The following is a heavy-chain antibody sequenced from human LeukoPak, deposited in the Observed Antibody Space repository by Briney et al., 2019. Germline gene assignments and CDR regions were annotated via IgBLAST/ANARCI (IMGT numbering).Heavy chain of an antibody. CDR1: GFTFSSYG. J-gene: IGHJ6*03. CDR3: AKDLTYDDMDV. D-gene: IGHD5-12*01. CDR2: IWYDGSNK. V-gene: IGHV3-33*06. Sequence: PGGSLRLSCAASGFTFSSYGMHWVRQAPGKGLEWVAVIWYDGSNKYYGDSVKGRFTISRDNSKNSLYLQMNSLRVEDTAVYYCAKDLTYDDMDVWGEGTTVTVS.